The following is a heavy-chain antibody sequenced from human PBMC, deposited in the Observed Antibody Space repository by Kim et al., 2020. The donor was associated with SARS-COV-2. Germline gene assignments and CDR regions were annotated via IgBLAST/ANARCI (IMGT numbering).Heavy chain of an antibody. Sequence: ASVKVSCKASGYTFTSYAMHWVRQAPGQRLEWMGWINAGNGNTKYSQKFQGRVTITRDTSASTAYMELSSLRSEDTAVYYCARDLSTRGIISWFDPWGQGTLVTVSS. CDR1: GYTFTSYA. J-gene: IGHJ5*02. CDR2: INAGNGNT. V-gene: IGHV1-3*01. D-gene: IGHD2-15*01. CDR3: ARDLSTRGIISWFDP.